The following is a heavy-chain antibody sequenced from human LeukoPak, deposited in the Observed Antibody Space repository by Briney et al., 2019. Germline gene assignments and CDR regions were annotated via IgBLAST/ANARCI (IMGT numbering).Heavy chain of an antibody. D-gene: IGHD2-2*02. Sequence: PGGSLRLSCAASGFAFDDYGMSWVRQAPGKGLEWVSGINWNGGSTGYADSVKGRFTISRDNAKNSLYLQMNSLRAEDTALYYCARGGCCSSTSCYTFDYWGQGTLVTVSS. CDR2: INWNGGST. J-gene: IGHJ4*02. CDR1: GFAFDDYG. V-gene: IGHV3-20*04. CDR3: ARGGCCSSTSCYTFDY.